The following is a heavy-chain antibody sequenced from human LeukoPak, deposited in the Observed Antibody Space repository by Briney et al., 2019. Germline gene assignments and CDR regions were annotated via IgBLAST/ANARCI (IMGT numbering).Heavy chain of an antibody. Sequence: GGSLRLSCAASGFTVSSNYMSWVRQAPGKGLEWVSVIYSGGSKYYADSVKGRFAISRDNSKNTVSLEMNSLRAEDTAVYYCARSISISIIGALDIWGQGTMVTVSS. CDR1: GFTVSSNY. CDR2: IYSGGSK. D-gene: IGHD3-22*01. CDR3: ARSISISIIGALDI. V-gene: IGHV3-66*01. J-gene: IGHJ3*02.